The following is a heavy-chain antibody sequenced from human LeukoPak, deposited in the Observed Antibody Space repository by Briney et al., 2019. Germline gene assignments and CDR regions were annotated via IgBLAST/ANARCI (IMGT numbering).Heavy chain of an antibody. CDR1: GYTLTELS. J-gene: IGHJ4*02. V-gene: IGHV1-24*01. CDR3: ATPTPYVGYAIFDY. CDR2: FDPEDGET. D-gene: IGHD2-8*02. Sequence: ASVKVSCKVSGYTLTELSMHWVRQAPGKGLEWMGGFDPEDGETIYAQKFQGRVTMTGDTSTDTAYMELSSLRSEDTAVYYCATPTPYVGYAIFDYWGQGTLVTVSS.